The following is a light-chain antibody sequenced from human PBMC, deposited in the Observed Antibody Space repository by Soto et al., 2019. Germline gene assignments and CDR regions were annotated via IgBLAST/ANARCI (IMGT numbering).Light chain of an antibody. CDR3: QQYNSYSWT. V-gene: IGKV1-5*03. Sequence: DIQMTQSPSTLSASVGDRVTITCRASQSISNWLAWYQQKPGKAPKLLIYKASSLESGVPSRFSGSGSGTEFTLTISSLQPDDFAIYYCQQYNSYSWTFGPGTKVEIK. J-gene: IGKJ1*01. CDR1: QSISNW. CDR2: KAS.